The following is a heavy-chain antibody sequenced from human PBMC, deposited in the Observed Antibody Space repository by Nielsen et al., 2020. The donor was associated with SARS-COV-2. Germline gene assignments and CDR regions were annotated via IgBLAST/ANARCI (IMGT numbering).Heavy chain of an antibody. CDR3: AKDMEAAGIYYYYGMDV. V-gene: IGHV3-9*01. CDR2: ISWNSGSI. CDR1: GFTFDDYA. D-gene: IGHD6-13*01. Sequence: SCAASGFTFDDYAMHWVRQAPGKGLEWVSGISWNSGSIGYADSVKGRFTISRDNAKNSLYLQMNSLRAEDTALYYCAKDMEAAGIYYYYGMDVWGQGTTVTVSS. J-gene: IGHJ6*02.